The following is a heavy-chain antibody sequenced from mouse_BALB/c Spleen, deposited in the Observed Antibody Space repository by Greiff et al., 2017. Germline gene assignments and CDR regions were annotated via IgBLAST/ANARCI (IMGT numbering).Heavy chain of an antibody. D-gene: IGHD1-1*01. V-gene: IGHV1-9*01. CDR1: GYTFSSYW. CDR2: ILPGSGST. CDR3: ARNLVRRYFDV. J-gene: IGHJ1*01. Sequence: QVQLQQSGAELMKPGASVKISCKATGYTFSSYWIEWVKQRPGHGLEWIGEILPGSGSTNYNEKFKGKATFTADTSSNTAYMQLSSLTSEDSAVYYCARNLVRRYFDVWGAGTTVTVSS.